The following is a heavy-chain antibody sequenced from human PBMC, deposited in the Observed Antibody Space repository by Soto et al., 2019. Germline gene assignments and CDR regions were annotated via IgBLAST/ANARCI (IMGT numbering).Heavy chain of an antibody. D-gene: IGHD2-2*01. CDR1: GFTFYTYW. Sequence: EVQLVESGGGLVQPGGSLRLSCVASGFTFYTYWMSWVRLAPGTGLEWVATIKQDGNDKYYVDSVKGRFAISRDNAENSLYLQMSSLSPDDTAVYYGVRGCGRPSCPYYLDIRVKGTTVTVSS. J-gene: IGHJ6*03. CDR2: IKQDGNDK. CDR3: VRGCGRPSCPYYLDI. V-gene: IGHV3-7*01.